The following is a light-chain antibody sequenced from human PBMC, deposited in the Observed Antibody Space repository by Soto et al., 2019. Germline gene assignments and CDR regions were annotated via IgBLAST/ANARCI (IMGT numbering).Light chain of an antibody. CDR2: GAS. J-gene: IGKJ1*01. CDR1: QGVSTN. V-gene: IGKV3-15*01. Sequence: EIVMTQSPATLSVSPGERATLSCRASQGVSTNLAWYQQKPGQAPRLLIYGASTRSTGIPARLSGSGSVTDFTLTISSLQSEDFAVYDCQQYDNWPPWTFGQGTKVEIK. CDR3: QQYDNWPPWT.